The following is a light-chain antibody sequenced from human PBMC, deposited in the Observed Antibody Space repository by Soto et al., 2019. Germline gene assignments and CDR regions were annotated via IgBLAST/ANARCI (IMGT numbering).Light chain of an antibody. V-gene: IGKV1-9*01. CDR2: AAS. J-gene: IGKJ1*01. CDR3: QQLDSYPPWT. CDR1: QAISSH. Sequence: DIQLTQSPSFLSASVGDRVSITCRASQAISSHLAWYQQKPGKAPKLLIYAASSLHSGVPSRFSGSGSGKEFTLTVSSLQPEDFATYYCQQLDSYPPWTFGQGTKVEV.